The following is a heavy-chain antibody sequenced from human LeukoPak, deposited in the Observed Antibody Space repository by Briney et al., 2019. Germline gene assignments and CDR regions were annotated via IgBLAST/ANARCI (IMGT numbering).Heavy chain of an antibody. V-gene: IGHV1-8*01. D-gene: IGHD7-27*01. CDR3: VRTPPNWGADF. CDR1: GYTFTSYD. CDR2: MSPNSGNT. Sequence: ASVKVSCKASGYTFTSYDINWMRQATGQGLEWMGWMSPNSGNTGSAQKFQGRVTMTRDTSTGTAYLELSSLRSEDSAVYYCVRTPPNWGADFWGQGTLVTVSS. J-gene: IGHJ4*02.